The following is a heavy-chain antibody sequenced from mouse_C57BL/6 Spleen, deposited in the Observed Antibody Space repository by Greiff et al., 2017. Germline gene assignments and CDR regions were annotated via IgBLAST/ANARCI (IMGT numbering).Heavy chain of an antibody. D-gene: IGHD1-1*01. J-gene: IGHJ2*01. CDR2: ILPGSGST. V-gene: IGHV1-9*01. CDR1: GYTFTGYW. CDR3: ARVGINYYCSSFDY. Sequence: VTVVESGAELMKPGASVKLSCTATGYTFTGYWIEWVKQRPGHGLEWIGEILPGSGSTKHNEKFKGKATFTADTSSNTAYMQLSSLTTEDSSIYDCARVGINYYCSSFDYWGTGTTLTVSS.